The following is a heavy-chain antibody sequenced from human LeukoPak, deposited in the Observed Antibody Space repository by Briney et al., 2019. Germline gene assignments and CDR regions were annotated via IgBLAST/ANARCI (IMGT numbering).Heavy chain of an antibody. V-gene: IGHV4-38-2*02. CDR2: IYYSGYT. D-gene: IGHD3-16*01. CDR1: GYSISSGYH. J-gene: IGHJ6*03. Sequence: PSETLSLTCTVSGYSISSGYHWGWIRQPPGKGLEWIGDIYYSGYTNYNPSLKSRVTISVDTSKNQFSLKLRSVTAADTAVYYCAREASQKGAHYMDVWGKGTTVTISS. CDR3: AREASQKGAHYMDV.